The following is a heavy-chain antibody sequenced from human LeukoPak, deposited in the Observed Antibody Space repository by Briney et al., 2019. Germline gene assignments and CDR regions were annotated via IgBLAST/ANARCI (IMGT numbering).Heavy chain of an antibody. J-gene: IGHJ6*02. CDR2: INPNSGGT. V-gene: IGHV1-2*02. D-gene: IGHD6-6*01. CDR3: AREGSKFNYYYGMDV. Sequence: GASVKVSCKASGYTFTGYYMHWVRQAPGQGLEWMGWINPNSGGTNYAQKFQGRVTMTRDTSISTAYMELSRLRSDDTAVYYCAREGSKFNYYYGMDVWGQGTTVTVSS. CDR1: GYTFTGYY.